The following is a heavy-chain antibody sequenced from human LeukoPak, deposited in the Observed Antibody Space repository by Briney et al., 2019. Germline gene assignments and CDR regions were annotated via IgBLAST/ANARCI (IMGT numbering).Heavy chain of an antibody. D-gene: IGHD3-22*01. CDR3: ARPYYDSSAPPYDY. V-gene: IGHV1-18*01. CDR1: GYTFTSYG. CDR2: ISAYNGNT. Sequence: ASVKVSCKASGYTFTSYGISWVRQAPGQGLEWMGWISAYNGNTNYAQKLQGRVTTTTDTSTSTAYMELRSLRSDDTAVYYCARPYYDSSAPPYDYWGQGTLVTVSS. J-gene: IGHJ4*02.